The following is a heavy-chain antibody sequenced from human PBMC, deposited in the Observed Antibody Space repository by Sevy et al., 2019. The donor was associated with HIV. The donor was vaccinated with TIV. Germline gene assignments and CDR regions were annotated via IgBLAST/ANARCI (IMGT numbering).Heavy chain of an antibody. CDR3: ARVFSSYYFDY. CDR1: GFTFGSYG. Sequence: GGSLRLSCAASGFTFGSYGMHWVRQAPGKGLEWVAYISYDRSDKNYADSGKGRFTMSRDNSKNTVFLQLNSLRPEDTAVYYCARVFSSYYFDYWGQGTLVTVSS. V-gene: IGHV3-30*06. CDR2: ISYDRSDK. J-gene: IGHJ4*02.